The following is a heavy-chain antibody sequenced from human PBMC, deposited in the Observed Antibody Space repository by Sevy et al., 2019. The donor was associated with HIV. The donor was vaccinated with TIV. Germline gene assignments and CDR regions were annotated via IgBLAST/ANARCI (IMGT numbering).Heavy chain of an antibody. CDR3: ARDLFSGSYYENF. D-gene: IGHD1-26*01. Sequence: GGSLRLSCAVSGFTLSNYWMSWVRQAPGKGLEWVTNIDHDGSDRYYVDCVKGRVTVSMDNAKNSLYLQMNSLRAEDTAGYYCARDLFSGSYYENFWGQGTLVTVSS. CDR1: GFTLSNYW. V-gene: IGHV3-7*01. J-gene: IGHJ4*02. CDR2: IDHDGSDR.